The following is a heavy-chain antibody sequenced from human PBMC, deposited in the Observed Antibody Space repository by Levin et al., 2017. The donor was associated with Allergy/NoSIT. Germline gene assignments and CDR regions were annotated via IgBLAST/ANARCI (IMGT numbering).Heavy chain of an antibody. Sequence: PGESLKISCKASGYTFNGYGISWVRQAPGQGLEWVGWISAFNGNTEYAQKVQGRVTMTTDASTSTAYMELRSLRFDDTAVYYCARDTRPAPSHGMAVWGQGTTVTVSS. D-gene: IGHD6-25*01. CDR2: ISAFNGNT. CDR3: ARDTRPAPSHGMAV. V-gene: IGHV1-18*01. CDR1: GYTFNGYG. J-gene: IGHJ6*02.